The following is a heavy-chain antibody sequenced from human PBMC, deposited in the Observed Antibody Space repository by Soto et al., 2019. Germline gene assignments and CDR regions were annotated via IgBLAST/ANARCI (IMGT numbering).Heavy chain of an antibody. D-gene: IGHD1-26*01. V-gene: IGHV3-11*01. CDR2: ISSSGSTI. CDR1: GFTFSDYY. J-gene: IGHJ6*02. CDR3: ARVPEGEWELRSWHYYGMDV. Sequence: QVQLVESGGGLVKPGGSLRLSCAASGFTFSDYYMSWIRQAPGTGLEWVSYISSSGSTIYYADSVKGRFTISRDNAKNSLYLQMNSLRAEDTAVYYCARVPEGEWELRSWHYYGMDVWGQGTTVTVSS.